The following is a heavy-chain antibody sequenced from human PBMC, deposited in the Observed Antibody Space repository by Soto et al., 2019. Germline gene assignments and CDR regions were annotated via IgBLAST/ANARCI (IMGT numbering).Heavy chain of an antibody. J-gene: IGHJ5*02. Sequence: QVQLVESGGGVVQPGRSLRLSCAASGFTFSSYAMHWVHQAPGNGLEWGAVISYDGSNEYYADSMKGRFTISRDNSKNTLYLQMNSLRAEDTAVYYCARGADTAMVSTWFDPWGQGTLVTVSS. CDR1: GFTFSSYA. CDR2: ISYDGSNE. V-gene: IGHV3-30-3*01. CDR3: ARGADTAMVSTWFDP. D-gene: IGHD5-18*01.